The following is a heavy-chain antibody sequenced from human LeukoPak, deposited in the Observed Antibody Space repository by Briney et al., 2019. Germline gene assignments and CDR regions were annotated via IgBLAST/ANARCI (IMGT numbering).Heavy chain of an antibody. CDR3: ARDQVGVGASYFDY. D-gene: IGHD1-26*01. V-gene: IGHV4-59*01. CDR2: IYYSGST. Sequence: SETLSLTCTVSGGSISSYYWSWIRQPPGKGLEWIGYIYYSGSTNYNPSLKSRVTISVDTSKNQFSLKLSSVTAVDTAVYYCARDQVGVGASYFDYWGQGTLVTVSS. CDR1: GGSISSYY. J-gene: IGHJ4*02.